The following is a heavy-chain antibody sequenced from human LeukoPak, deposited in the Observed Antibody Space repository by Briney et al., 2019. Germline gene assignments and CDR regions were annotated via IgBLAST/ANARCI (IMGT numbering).Heavy chain of an antibody. Sequence: ASVKVSCKASGGTFSSYAISGVRQAPGQGLEWMGWISAYNGNTNYAQKLQGRVTMTTDASTSTAYMELRSLRSDDTAVYYCARDGYCSSTSCYRFGTDYYYMDVWGKGTTVTVSS. CDR1: GGTFSSYA. D-gene: IGHD2-2*02. V-gene: IGHV1-18*01. CDR3: ARDGYCSSTSCYRFGTDYYYMDV. J-gene: IGHJ6*03. CDR2: ISAYNGNT.